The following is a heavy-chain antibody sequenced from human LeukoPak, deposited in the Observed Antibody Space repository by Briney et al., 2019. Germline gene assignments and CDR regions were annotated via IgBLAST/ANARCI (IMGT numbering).Heavy chain of an antibody. CDR3: AKVMGCSSTSCYKNYYYMDV. J-gene: IGHJ6*03. CDR1: GYTFTSYG. D-gene: IGHD2-2*02. Sequence: ASVKVSCKASGYTFTSYGIRWVRQAPGQGLEGMGWISAYNGNTNYAQKLQGRVTMTTDTSTSTAYMELRSLRSDDTAVYYCAKVMGCSSTSCYKNYYYMDVWGKGTTVTVSS. CDR2: ISAYNGNT. V-gene: IGHV1-18*01.